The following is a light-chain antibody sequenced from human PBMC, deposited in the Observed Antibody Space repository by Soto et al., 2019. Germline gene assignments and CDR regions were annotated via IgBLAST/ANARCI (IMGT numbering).Light chain of an antibody. CDR1: QSISSN. CDR3: QKYNSAPLT. Sequence: DIQMTQSPSSLSASVGDRVTITCRASQSISSNLNWYQQKPGKVPKLLIYAASSLQSGVPSRFSGSGSGTDFTLTISSLQPEDVATYYCQKYNSAPLTFGGGTKVDI. V-gene: IGKV1-39*01. CDR2: AAS. J-gene: IGKJ4*01.